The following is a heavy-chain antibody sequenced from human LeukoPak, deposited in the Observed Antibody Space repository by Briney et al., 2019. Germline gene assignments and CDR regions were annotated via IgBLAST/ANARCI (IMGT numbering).Heavy chain of an antibody. CDR2: IKYDGSEK. Sequence: GGSLRLSCAASGFTFSSYWMTWVRQAPGKGLEWVANIKYDGSEKYYVDSVKGRFTISRDNSKNTLYLQMNSLRAEDTAVYYCAADPYCSGGSCYDTDDYWGQGTLVTVSS. J-gene: IGHJ4*02. V-gene: IGHV3-7*03. CDR3: AADPYCSGGSCYDTDDY. D-gene: IGHD2-15*01. CDR1: GFTFSSYW.